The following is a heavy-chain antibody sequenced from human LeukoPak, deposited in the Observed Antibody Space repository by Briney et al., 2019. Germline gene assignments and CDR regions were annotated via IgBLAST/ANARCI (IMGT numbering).Heavy chain of an antibody. J-gene: IGHJ4*02. D-gene: IGHD3-10*01. V-gene: IGHV1-3*01. CDR2: INAGSGNR. Sequence: GSVKVSCRASGYTFTSYAMHWGPQAPGERLEWMGWINAGSGNRQYSQKFQGRVTITRDTSAGTAYMELSSLRSGDTAGYFCAGGTCGSGRFLDYWGQGTLVTVSS. CDR1: GYTFTSYA. CDR3: AGGTCGSGRFLDY.